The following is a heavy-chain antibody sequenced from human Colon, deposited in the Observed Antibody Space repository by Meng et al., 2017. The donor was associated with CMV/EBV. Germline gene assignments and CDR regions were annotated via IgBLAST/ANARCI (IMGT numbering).Heavy chain of an antibody. D-gene: IGHD6-13*01. CDR3: VRESWYFDF. Sequence: QVQLVQSGTEVKKPGASVKVSCKTYGYTFTANHLHWVRQAPGQGLEWMGWIYPQDGGTYFAQKFQDRVTLTRDTSITTAYMELSGLTSDDTAIYYCVRESWYFDFWGEGTLVTVSS. J-gene: IGHJ4*02. CDR1: GYTFTANH. V-gene: IGHV1-2*02. CDR2: IYPQDGGT.